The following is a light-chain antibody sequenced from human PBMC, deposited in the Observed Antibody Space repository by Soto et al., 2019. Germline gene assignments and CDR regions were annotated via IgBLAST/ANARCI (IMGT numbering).Light chain of an antibody. CDR2: AAS. Sequence: DIQMSQSPSSLSASVGEGVTITCRASQSISSYLNWYQQKPGKAPKLLIYAASSLQSGVPSRFSGSGSGTDFTLTISSMQPEDFATYYCQQSYSTPKTFGQGTKVDIK. V-gene: IGKV1-39*01. CDR1: QSISSY. CDR3: QQSYSTPKT. J-gene: IGKJ1*01.